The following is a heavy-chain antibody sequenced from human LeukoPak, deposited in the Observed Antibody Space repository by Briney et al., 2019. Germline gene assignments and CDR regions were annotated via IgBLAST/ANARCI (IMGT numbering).Heavy chain of an antibody. V-gene: IGHV4-59*08. CDR2: IYYSGST. CDR1: GGSISSYY. D-gene: IGHD6-19*01. J-gene: IGHJ4*02. Sequence: PSETLSLTCTVSGGSISSYYWSWIRQPPGKGLEWIGYIYYSGSTNYNPSLKSRVTISVDTSKNQFSLKLSSVTAADTAAYYCARHIEGWSSSGWPYYFDYWGQGTLATVSS. CDR3: ARHIEGWSSSGWPYYFDY.